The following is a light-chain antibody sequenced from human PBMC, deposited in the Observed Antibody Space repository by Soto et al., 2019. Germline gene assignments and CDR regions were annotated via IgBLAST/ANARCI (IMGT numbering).Light chain of an antibody. Sequence: EIVMTQSPATLSVSPGARATLSCRASQSVSSNLAWYQQKPGQAPRLLIYGASTRATGIPARFSGSGSGTEFTLTISSLQSEDFAVYYCQQYNNWPHTFGQGTKVDIK. CDR2: GAS. CDR1: QSVSSN. CDR3: QQYNNWPHT. J-gene: IGKJ1*01. V-gene: IGKV3-15*01.